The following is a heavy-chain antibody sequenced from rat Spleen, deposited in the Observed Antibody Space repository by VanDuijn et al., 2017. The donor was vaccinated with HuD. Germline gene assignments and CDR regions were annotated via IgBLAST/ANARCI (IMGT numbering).Heavy chain of an antibody. V-gene: IGHV5-7*01. Sequence: EVQLVESDGGLVQPGRSLKLSCAASGFTFNDYYMAWVRQAPTKGLEWVATINYDGSSTNYRDSVKGRFIISRDNAKSTLYLQMDSLKSEDTATYYCARSVFDYWGQGVMVTVSS. J-gene: IGHJ2*01. CDR1: GFTFNDYY. CDR3: ARSVFDY. CDR2: INYDGSST.